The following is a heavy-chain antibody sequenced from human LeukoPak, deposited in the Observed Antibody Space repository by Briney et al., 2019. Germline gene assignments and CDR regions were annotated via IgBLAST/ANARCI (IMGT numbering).Heavy chain of an antibody. Sequence: SVKVSCKASGGTFSSYAISWVRQAPRQGLEWMGGIIPIFGTANYAQKFQGRVTITTDESTSTAYMELSSLRSEDTAVYYCARGLEGFSSSGYYYWFDPWGQGTLVTVSS. CDR1: GGTFSSYA. V-gene: IGHV1-69*05. D-gene: IGHD3-22*01. J-gene: IGHJ5*02. CDR3: ARGLEGFSSSGYYYWFDP. CDR2: IIPIFGTA.